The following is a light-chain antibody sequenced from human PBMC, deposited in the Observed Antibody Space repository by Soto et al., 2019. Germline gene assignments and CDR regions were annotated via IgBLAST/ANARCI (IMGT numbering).Light chain of an antibody. CDR2: DNN. CDR1: SSNIGNNY. Sequence: QAVVTQPPSVSAAPGQKVTISCSGSSSNIGNNYVSWYQQLPGTAPKLLIYDNNKRPSGIPDRFSGSESGTSATLGITGLQTGDEADYYCGTWDSSLSAAVFGGGTKVTVL. J-gene: IGLJ2*01. CDR3: GTWDSSLSAAV. V-gene: IGLV1-51*01.